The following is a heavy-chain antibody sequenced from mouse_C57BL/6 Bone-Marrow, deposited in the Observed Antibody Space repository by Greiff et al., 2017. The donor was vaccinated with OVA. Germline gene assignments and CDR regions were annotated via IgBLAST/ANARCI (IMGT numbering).Heavy chain of an antibody. CDR1: GFTFSNYW. Sequence: EVQLVESGGGLVQPGGSMKLSCVASGFTFSNYWMNWVRQSPEKGLEWVAQIRLKSDNYATHYAESVKGRFTISRDDSKSSVYLQMNNLRAEDTGIYYCICDYDVGFAYWGQGTLVTVSA. CDR2: IRLKSDNYAT. J-gene: IGHJ3*01. V-gene: IGHV6-3*01. CDR3: ICDYDVGFAY. D-gene: IGHD2-4*01.